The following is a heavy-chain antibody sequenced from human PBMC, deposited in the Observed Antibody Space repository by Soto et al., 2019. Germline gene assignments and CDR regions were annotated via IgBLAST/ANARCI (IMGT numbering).Heavy chain of an antibody. V-gene: IGHV4-39*01. Sequence: SETLSLTCTVSGVSIFSHSYYWGWIRQAPGKGLEWIATINHSGSTYHNPSLKSRVTMSVDTSKNQFSLNLSSVTAADTAVYYCARRYAPRYSSGNNHFDLWGQGTLVTVSS. CDR2: INHSGST. J-gene: IGHJ4*02. CDR1: GVSIFSHSYY. D-gene: IGHD2-15*01. CDR3: ARRYAPRYSSGNNHFDL.